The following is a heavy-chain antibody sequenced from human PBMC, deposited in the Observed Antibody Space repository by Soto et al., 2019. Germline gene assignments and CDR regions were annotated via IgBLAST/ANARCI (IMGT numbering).Heavy chain of an antibody. CDR2: ISGSGGST. CDR1: GFTFSSYA. CDR3: ANAEEDIVVLPAATS. V-gene: IGHV3-23*01. Sequence: GGSLRLSCAASGFTFSSYAMSWVRQAPGKGLEWVSAISGSGGSTYYADSVKGRFTISRDNSKNTLYLQMNSLRAEDTAVYYCANAEEDIVVLPAATSWGQGTLVTVSS. D-gene: IGHD2-2*01. J-gene: IGHJ5*02.